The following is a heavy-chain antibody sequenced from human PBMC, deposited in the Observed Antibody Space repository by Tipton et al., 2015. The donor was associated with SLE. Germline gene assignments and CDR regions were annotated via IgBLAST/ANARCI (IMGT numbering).Heavy chain of an antibody. CDR3: ARFFGINSGSYWWYFDL. J-gene: IGHJ2*01. CDR2: INHSGST. V-gene: IGHV4-34*01. D-gene: IGHD1-26*01. CDR1: GGSFSAYY. Sequence: TLSLTCAVYGGSFSAYYWSWIRQPPGKGLEWIGEINHSGSTNYNPSLKSRVTISVDTSKNQFSLKLSSVTAADTAVYYCARFFGINSGSYWWYFDLWGRGTLVTVSS.